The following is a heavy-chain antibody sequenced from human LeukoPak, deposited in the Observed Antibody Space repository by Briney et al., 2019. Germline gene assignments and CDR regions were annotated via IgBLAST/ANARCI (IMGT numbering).Heavy chain of an antibody. CDR1: GGSISSSSYY. D-gene: IGHD7-27*01. V-gene: IGHV4-39*01. CDR2: IYYSGST. J-gene: IGHJ3*02. CDR3: ARHPTPGLTGDPGGGAFDI. Sequence: PSETLSLTCTVSGGSISSSSYYWGWIRQPPGKGLEWIGSIYYSGSTYYNPSLKSRVTISVDTSKNQFSLKLSSVTAADTAVYYCARHPTPGLTGDPGGGAFDIWGQGTMVTVSS.